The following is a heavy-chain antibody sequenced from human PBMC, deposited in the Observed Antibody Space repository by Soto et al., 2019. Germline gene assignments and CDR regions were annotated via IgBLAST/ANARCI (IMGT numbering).Heavy chain of an antibody. CDR1: GFPFSRCA. V-gene: IGHV3-23*01. D-gene: IGHD6-19*01. J-gene: IGHJ4*02. Sequence: EVQLLESGGGLVQPGGSLRLSCAASGFPFSRCAMNWVRQAPGKGLEWVSTISHSDHSTYYADSVEGRFTVSRDNSENTLYLQMNSLRAEDTAIYYCAKRGGDSGWGDFDSWGQGTLVTVSS. CDR3: AKRGGDSGWGDFDS. CDR2: ISHSDHST.